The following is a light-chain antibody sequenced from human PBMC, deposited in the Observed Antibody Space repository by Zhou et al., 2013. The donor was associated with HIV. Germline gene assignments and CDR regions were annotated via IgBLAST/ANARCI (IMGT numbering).Light chain of an antibody. V-gene: IGKV3-11*01. CDR3: QQRSN. CDR1: QSVSSY. CDR2: DAS. Sequence: EIVLTQSPGTLSLSPGERATLSCRASQSVSSYLAWYQQKPGQAPRLLIYDASNRATGIPARFSGSGSGTDFTLTISSLELEDFAVYYCQQRSNFGGGTKVEIK. J-gene: IGKJ4*01.